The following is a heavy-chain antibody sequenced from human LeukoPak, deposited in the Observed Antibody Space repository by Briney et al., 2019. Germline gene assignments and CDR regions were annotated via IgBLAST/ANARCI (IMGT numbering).Heavy chain of an antibody. D-gene: IGHD6-13*01. V-gene: IGHV4-59*08. CDR1: GGSISSYC. CDR2: IYYSGST. Sequence: SETLSLTCTVSGGSISSYCWSWIRQPPGKGLEWIGYIYYSGSTNYNPSLKSRVTISVDTSKNQFSLKLSSVTAADTAVYYCVRWGSSSWYEDAFDIWGQGTMVTVSS. J-gene: IGHJ3*02. CDR3: VRWGSSSWYEDAFDI.